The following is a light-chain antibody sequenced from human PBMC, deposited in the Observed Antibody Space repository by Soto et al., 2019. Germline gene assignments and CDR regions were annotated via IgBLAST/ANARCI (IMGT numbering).Light chain of an antibody. CDR3: QQRSNWPRT. CDR1: QSVSSY. V-gene: IGKV3-11*01. J-gene: IGKJ1*01. CDR2: DAS. Sequence: EIVLTQSPATLSSSPGERATLSCRASQSVSSYLAWYQQKPGQAPRLLIYDASNRATGIPARFSGSGSGTEFTLTISSLEHEDFAVYYCQQRSNWPRTFGQGTKVEIK.